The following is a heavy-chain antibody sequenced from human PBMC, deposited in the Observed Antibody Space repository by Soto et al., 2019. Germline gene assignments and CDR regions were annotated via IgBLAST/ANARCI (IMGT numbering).Heavy chain of an antibody. CDR1: GFTFSNFP. Sequence: QLLESGGGFVQPGGSLRLSCVASGFTFSNFPMPWVRQAPGKGLEWVSAISGSGDDTFYGDSVKGRFTISRDNSKDTLYLQINSLRAEDTAVYYCANPIPKTGTTFGFWGQGTLVTVSS. V-gene: IGHV3-23*01. CDR2: ISGSGDDT. J-gene: IGHJ4*02. CDR3: ANPIPKTGTTFGF. D-gene: IGHD1-1*01.